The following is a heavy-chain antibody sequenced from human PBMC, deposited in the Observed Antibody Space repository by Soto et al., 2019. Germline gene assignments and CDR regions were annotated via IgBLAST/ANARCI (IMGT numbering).Heavy chain of an antibody. D-gene: IGHD3-16*01. Sequence: GSLRLSCAASGFTFDDYGMSWVRQAPGKGLEWVSGINWNGGSTGYADSVKGRFTISRDNAKNSLYLQMNSLRAEDTALYHCARGGALGYYYYYMDVWGKGTTVTVSS. V-gene: IGHV3-20*01. CDR1: GFTFDDYG. CDR3: ARGGALGYYYYYMDV. CDR2: INWNGGST. J-gene: IGHJ6*03.